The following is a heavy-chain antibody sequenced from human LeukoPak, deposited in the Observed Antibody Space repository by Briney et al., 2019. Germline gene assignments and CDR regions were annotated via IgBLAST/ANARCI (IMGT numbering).Heavy chain of an antibody. D-gene: IGHD5-18*01. J-gene: IGHJ4*02. CDR1: GFTFSSYA. V-gene: IGHV3-23*01. CDR2: ISGSGGST. Sequence: GGFLRLSCAASGFTFSSYAMSWVRQAPGKGLEWVSAISGSGGSTYYADSVKGRFTISRDNSKNTLYLQMNSLRAEDTAVYYCAKGYRSYGYGYFDYWGQGTLVTVSS. CDR3: AKGYRSYGYGYFDY.